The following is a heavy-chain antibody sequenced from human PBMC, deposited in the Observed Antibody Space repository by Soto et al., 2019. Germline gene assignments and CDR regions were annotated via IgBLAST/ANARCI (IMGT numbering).Heavy chain of an antibody. D-gene: IGHD2-15*01. J-gene: IGHJ4*02. CDR2: IYYRGNT. V-gene: IGHV4-39*02. CDR1: GGSISSSSYY. CDR3: AREGGGYCSGGSCQVDY. Sequence: KPSETLSLTCTVSGGSISSSSYYWGWIRQPPGKGLEWIGSIYYRGNTYYNPSLKSRVTISVDTSKNQFSLKLSSVTAADTAVYYCAREGGGYCSGGSCQVDYWGQGTLVTVSS.